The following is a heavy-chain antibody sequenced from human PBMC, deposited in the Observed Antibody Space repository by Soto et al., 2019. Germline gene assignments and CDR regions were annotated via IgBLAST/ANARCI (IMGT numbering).Heavy chain of an antibody. CDR3: PTAVPFAY. D-gene: IGHD2-2*01. V-gene: IGHV3-74*01. J-gene: IGHJ4*02. CDR2: INSDGSST. Sequence: EVQLVESGGGLVQPGGPLRLSCAASGFTFSSYWMHWVRQAPGKGLVWVSRINSDGSSTYYADSVKGRFTISGDNAKNTLYMKMKSLRAEDTAGYYSPTAVPFAYWGQGTLVTVSS. CDR1: GFTFSSYW.